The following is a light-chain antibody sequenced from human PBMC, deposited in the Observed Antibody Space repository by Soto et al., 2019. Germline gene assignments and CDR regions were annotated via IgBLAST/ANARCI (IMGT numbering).Light chain of an antibody. J-gene: IGKJ4*01. CDR2: AAS. Sequence: DIPLTQSPASLSASVGDRVTITCRASDNIGSNLNWYQHQTGTAPKLLIYAASSLQGGVPSRFSGSGYGTQFTLTISGLQTEDFATYYCQQSYKILTFGGGTLVDI. V-gene: IGKV1-39*01. CDR1: DNIGSN. CDR3: QQSYKILT.